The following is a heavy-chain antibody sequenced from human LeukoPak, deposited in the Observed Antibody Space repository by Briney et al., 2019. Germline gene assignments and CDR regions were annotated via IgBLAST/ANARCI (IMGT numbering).Heavy chain of an antibody. CDR2: IRYDGSNK. D-gene: IGHD3-10*01. V-gene: IGHV3-30*02. Sequence: PGGSLRLSCAASGFTFSSYGMHWVRHAPGQGLEWVAFIRYDGSNKYYSDSAKRRFTTSTDNTKKTQYLQMSSLRAEDTAVCYCAKDQYGSGSYYTPYFDYWGQGTLVTVSS. J-gene: IGHJ4*02. CDR3: AKDQYGSGSYYTPYFDY. CDR1: GFTFSSYG.